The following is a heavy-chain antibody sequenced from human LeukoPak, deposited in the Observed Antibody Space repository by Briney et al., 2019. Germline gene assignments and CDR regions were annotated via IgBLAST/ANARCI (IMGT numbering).Heavy chain of an antibody. D-gene: IGHD3-16*02. J-gene: IGHJ4*02. V-gene: IGHV4-59*01. CDR1: GGSISSYY. CDR3: ARYVWGSYPTFEDY. CDR2: IYYSEST. Sequence: SENLSLTCTVSGGSISSYYWSWIRQPPGKGLEWIGYIYYSESTNYNPSLKSRVTISVDTSKNQFSLKLSSVTAADTAVYYCARYVWGSYPTFEDYWGQGTLVTVSS.